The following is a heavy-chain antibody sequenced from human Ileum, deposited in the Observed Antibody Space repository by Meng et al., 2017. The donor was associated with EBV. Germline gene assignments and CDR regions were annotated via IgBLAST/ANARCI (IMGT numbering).Heavy chain of an antibody. CDR1: GDSMSSSNYY. CDR3: VSAYDYGDYEAFAY. V-gene: IGHV4-39*07. D-gene: IGHD4-17*01. Sequence: HPQLLEAGPGLVRPSETLSFTCSVSGDSMSSSNYYWGWIRQSPGKALECIGTIFYRGNTFYNPSLKTRLTISVDTSKNEFSLNLKSVTAADTAVYYCVSAYDYGDYEAFAYWGLGSLVTVSS. J-gene: IGHJ4*02. CDR2: IFYRGNT.